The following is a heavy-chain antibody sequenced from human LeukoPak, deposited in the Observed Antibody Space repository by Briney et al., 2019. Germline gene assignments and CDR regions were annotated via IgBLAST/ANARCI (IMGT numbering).Heavy chain of an antibody. Sequence: SGTLTLSCTVSGCSISSYYWSWLRQPPGKGLEWVGYIYSSGRTNYNPSLKSRVTISVDTSKNQFSLKLSSVTAADTAVYYCARGPPGYCLPWGQGTLVTVSS. CDR2: IYSSGRT. V-gene: IGHV4-4*09. CDR1: GCSISSYY. CDR3: ARGPPGYCLP. J-gene: IGHJ4*02. D-gene: IGHD6-13*01.